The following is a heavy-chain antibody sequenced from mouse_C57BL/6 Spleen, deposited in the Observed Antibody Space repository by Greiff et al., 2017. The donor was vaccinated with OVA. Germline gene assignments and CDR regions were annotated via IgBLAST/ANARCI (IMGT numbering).Heavy chain of an antibody. Sequence: QVQLQQPGAELVRPGSSVKLSCKASGYTFTSYWMDWVKQRPGQGLEWIGNIHPSDSETHYNQKFKDKATLTVDKSSSTAYMQLSSLTSEDSAVYACARGRIYYGNPAWFAYWGQGTLVTVSA. CDR2: IHPSDSET. CDR1: GYTFTSYW. V-gene: IGHV1-61*01. CDR3: ARGRIYYGNPAWFAY. J-gene: IGHJ3*01. D-gene: IGHD2-1*01.